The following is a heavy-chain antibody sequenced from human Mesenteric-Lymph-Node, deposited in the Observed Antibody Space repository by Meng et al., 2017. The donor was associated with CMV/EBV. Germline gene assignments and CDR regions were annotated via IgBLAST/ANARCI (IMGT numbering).Heavy chain of an antibody. J-gene: IGHJ4*02. CDR3: AKTLYSSGGYYFDF. CDR1: GFTFSSYW. Sequence: GGSLRLSCAASGFTFSSYWMSWVRQAPGKGLEWVANIKQDGSEKYYVDSVKGRFTISRDNAKNSLYLQMNSLRDEDTAVYYCAKTLYSSGGYYFDFWGLGTLVTVSS. D-gene: IGHD3-22*01. CDR2: IKQDGSEK. V-gene: IGHV3-7*03.